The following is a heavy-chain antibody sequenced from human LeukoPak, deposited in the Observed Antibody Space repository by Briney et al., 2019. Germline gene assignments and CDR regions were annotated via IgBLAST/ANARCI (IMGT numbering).Heavy chain of an antibody. CDR1: GYTFTGYY. D-gene: IGHD5-18*01. CDR2: INPNSGGT. Sequence: GASVKVSCKASGYTFTGYYMHWVRQAPGQGLEWMGWINPNSGGTNYAQKFQGRVTMTRDTSISTAYMELSRLRSDDTAVYYCARRAVDTAMGFYYYYYMDVWGKGTTVIVSS. V-gene: IGHV1-2*02. CDR3: ARRAVDTAMGFYYYYYMDV. J-gene: IGHJ6*03.